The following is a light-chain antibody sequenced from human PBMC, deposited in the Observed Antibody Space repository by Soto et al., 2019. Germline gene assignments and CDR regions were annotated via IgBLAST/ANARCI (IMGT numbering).Light chain of an antibody. V-gene: IGKV3-20*01. CDR1: ETVTNNY. CDR2: GAS. Sequence: EVVLTHSPRTLSLSPGERATLSCRASETVTNNYLAWYQQNPGQAPRLVIYGASTRATGIPDRFGGSGSGTDFTLTISRLEPEDFAVYYCQQYSTSSLTFGGGTKVEIK. CDR3: QQYSTSSLT. J-gene: IGKJ4*01.